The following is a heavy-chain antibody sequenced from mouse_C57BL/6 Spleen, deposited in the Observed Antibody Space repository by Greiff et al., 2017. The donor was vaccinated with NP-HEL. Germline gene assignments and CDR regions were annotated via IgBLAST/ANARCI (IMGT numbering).Heavy chain of an antibody. D-gene: IGHD1-1*01. CDR2: ISYDGSN. V-gene: IGHV3-6*01. CDR1: GYSITSGYY. Sequence: DVKLVESGPGLVKPSQSLSLTCSVTGYSITSGYYWNWIRQFPGNKLEWMGYISYDGSNNYNPSLKNRISITRDTSKNQFFLKLNSVTTEDTATYYCAREGDYYGSSCEAYWGQGTLVTVSA. CDR3: AREGDYYGSSCEAY. J-gene: IGHJ3*01.